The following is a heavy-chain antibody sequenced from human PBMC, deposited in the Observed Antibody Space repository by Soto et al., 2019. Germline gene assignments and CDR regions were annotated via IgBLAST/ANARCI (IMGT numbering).Heavy chain of an antibody. CDR1: GFTFSSYW. CDR2: INSDGSST. V-gene: IGHV3-74*01. D-gene: IGHD2-15*01. Sequence: EVQLVESGGGLVQPGGSLRLSCAASGFTFSSYWMHWVRQAPGKGLVWVSRINSDGSSTSYADSVKGRFTISRDNAKNTLYLQMNVLSEEDTAVYYGAKGGVALFGYWGQGTLVTVSS. J-gene: IGHJ4*02. CDR3: AKGGVALFGY.